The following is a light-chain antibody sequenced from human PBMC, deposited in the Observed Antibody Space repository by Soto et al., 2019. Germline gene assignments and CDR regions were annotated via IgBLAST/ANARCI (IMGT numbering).Light chain of an antibody. Sequence: EIVMTQSPATLSLSPGERATLSCRASQSVSSNLAWYQQKPGQAPRVLIYGASTRATGIPARFSGSGSGTEFTLAITSLQSEDFACYYCQQYNGWPTFGPGTKVDV. J-gene: IGKJ3*01. CDR2: GAS. V-gene: IGKV3-15*01. CDR1: QSVSSN. CDR3: QQYNGWPT.